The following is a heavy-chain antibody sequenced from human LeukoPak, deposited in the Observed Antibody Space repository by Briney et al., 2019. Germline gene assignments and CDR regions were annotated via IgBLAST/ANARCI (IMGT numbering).Heavy chain of an antibody. CDR2: IWYDGSNK. J-gene: IGHJ4*02. D-gene: IGHD6-19*01. Sequence: GRSLRLSCAASGFTFSSYGMHWVRQAPGKGLEWVAVIWYDGSNKYYADSVKGRFTISRDNSKSTLYLQMNNLRAEDTAVYYCARDPNSVALFDYWGQGTLVTVSS. CDR3: ARDPNSVALFDY. V-gene: IGHV3-33*01. CDR1: GFTFSSYG.